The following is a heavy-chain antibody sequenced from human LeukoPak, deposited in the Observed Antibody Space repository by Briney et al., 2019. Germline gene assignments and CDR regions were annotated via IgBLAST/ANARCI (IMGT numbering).Heavy chain of an antibody. V-gene: IGHV1-69*02. Sequence: SVKVSCKASGGTFSSYTIIWVRQAPGQGLEWMGRIIPILGIANYAQKFQGRVTITADKSTSTAYMELSSLRSGDTAVYYCAANLYDFWSGYYGRFDYWGQGTLVTVSS. J-gene: IGHJ4*02. CDR3: AANLYDFWSGYYGRFDY. D-gene: IGHD3-3*01. CDR1: GGTFSSYT. CDR2: IIPILGIA.